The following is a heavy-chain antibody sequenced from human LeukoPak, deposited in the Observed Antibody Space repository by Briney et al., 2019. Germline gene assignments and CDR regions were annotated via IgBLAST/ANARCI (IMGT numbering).Heavy chain of an antibody. CDR3: ARGASRSFDY. J-gene: IGHJ4*02. CDR2: INPNNGGT. V-gene: IGHV1-2*02. CDR1: GYTFTGYS. Sequence: GASVKVSCKASGYTFTGYSLHWVRQAPGQGLEWMGCINPNNGGTNYAQKFQGRVTMTRDTSISTAYMELSSLRSEDTAVYYCARGASRSFDYWGQGTLVTVSS.